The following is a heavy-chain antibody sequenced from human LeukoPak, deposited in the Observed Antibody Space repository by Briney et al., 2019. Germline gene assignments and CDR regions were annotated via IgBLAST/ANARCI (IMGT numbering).Heavy chain of an antibody. CDR2: INPNSGGT. CDR3: ARDRGVLRYCSSTSCYDDFDL. J-gene: IGHJ2*01. D-gene: IGHD2-2*01. V-gene: IGHV1-2*02. CDR1: GYTFTGYY. Sequence: ASVKVSCKASGYTFTGYYMHWVRQAPGQGLEWMGWINPNSGGTNYAQKLQGRVTMTTDTSTSTAYMELRSLRSDDTAVYYCARDRGVLRYCSSTSCYDDFDLWGRGTLVTVSS.